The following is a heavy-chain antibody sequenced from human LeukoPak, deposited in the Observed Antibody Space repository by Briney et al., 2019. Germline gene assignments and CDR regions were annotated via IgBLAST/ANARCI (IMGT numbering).Heavy chain of an antibody. J-gene: IGHJ6*03. D-gene: IGHD2-2*01. CDR3: ASTSSTNGYYYYYMDV. CDR2: IYPGDSDT. CDR1: GYSFTSYW. Sequence: LGESLKISCAGSGYSFTSYWIGWVRQTPGKGLEWMGIIYPGDSDTRYSPSFQGQVTISADKSISTAYLQWSSLKASDTAMYYCASTSSTNGYYYYYMDVWGKGTTVTVSS. V-gene: IGHV5-51*01.